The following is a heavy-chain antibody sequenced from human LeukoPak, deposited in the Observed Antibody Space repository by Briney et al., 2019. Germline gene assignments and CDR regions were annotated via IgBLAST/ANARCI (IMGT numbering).Heavy chain of an antibody. V-gene: IGHV3-30*18. CDR2: ITYDGSNK. J-gene: IGHJ3*01. CDR1: GFTFKDYN. CDR3: AKGRWGLTINDFDL. D-gene: IGHD7-27*01. Sequence: GGSLRLSCAASGFTFKDYNMRWVRQAPGKGLEWVAVITYDGSNKYYTDSVKGRFTISRNNSKRTLYLQMNSLGGEATALYYCAKGRWGLTINDFDLWGQGTMVTVSS.